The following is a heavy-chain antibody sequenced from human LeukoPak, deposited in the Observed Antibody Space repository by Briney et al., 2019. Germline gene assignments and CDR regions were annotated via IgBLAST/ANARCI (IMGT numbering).Heavy chain of an antibody. V-gene: IGHV3-73*01. CDR2: IRSKANSYVT. J-gene: IGHJ3*02. CDR1: GFTFSGSA. D-gene: IGHD3-22*01. CDR3: TRYDSSGYYYGDHAFDI. Sequence: GGSLRLSCAASGFTFSGSAMHWVRQASGKGLEWVGRIRSKANSYVTAYAASVKGRFTISRDDSKNTAYLQMNSLKTEDTAVCYCTRYDSSGYYYGDHAFDIWGQGTMVTVSS.